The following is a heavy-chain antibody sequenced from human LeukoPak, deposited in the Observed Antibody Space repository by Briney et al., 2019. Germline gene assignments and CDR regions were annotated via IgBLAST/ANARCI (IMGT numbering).Heavy chain of an antibody. CDR1: GGSIISSDYH. J-gene: IGHJ3*02. V-gene: IGHV4-39*01. Sequence: PETLSLTCTVSGGSIISSDYHWGWVRQPPGKGLEWIGTISYSGNTDYNPSLRSRVTISVDTSSNQFSLRLGSVTAADTAVYHCARHCCSGPAKRVFDIWGQGTMVTVSS. D-gene: IGHD2-15*01. CDR3: ARHCCSGPAKRVFDI. CDR2: ISYSGNT.